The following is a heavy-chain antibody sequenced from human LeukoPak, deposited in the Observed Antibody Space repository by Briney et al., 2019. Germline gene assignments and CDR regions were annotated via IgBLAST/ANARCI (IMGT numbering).Heavy chain of an antibody. CDR2: FDPEGGET. V-gene: IGHV1-24*01. CDR1: GYTLTELS. D-gene: IGHD3-10*01. J-gene: IGHJ5*02. CDR3: ADMVRGVRSFDP. Sequence: ASVKVSCRVSGYTLTELSMHWVRQAPGKGLEWMGGFDPEGGETIYAQKFQGRVTMTEDTSTDTAYMELSSLRSEDTAVYYCADMVRGVRSFDPWGQGTLVTVSS.